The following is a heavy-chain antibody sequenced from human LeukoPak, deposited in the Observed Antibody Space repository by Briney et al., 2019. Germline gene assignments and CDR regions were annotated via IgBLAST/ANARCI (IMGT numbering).Heavy chain of an antibody. CDR3: AKAAVTGADY. D-gene: IGHD7-27*01. J-gene: IGHJ4*02. CDR1: GFTFSSYD. CDR2: ISGSGDST. Sequence: GGSLRLSCATSGFTFSSYDMSWVRQTPGKGLEWVSAISGSGDSTHYADSVKGRFTISRDNFKNTLYLQMNSLGAADTALYYCAKAAVTGADYWGQGTLVTVSS. V-gene: IGHV3-23*01.